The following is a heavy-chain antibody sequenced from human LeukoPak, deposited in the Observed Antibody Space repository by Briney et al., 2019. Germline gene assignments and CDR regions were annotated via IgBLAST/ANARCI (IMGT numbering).Heavy chain of an antibody. D-gene: IGHD2-15*01. CDR3: ARAQCPHCSGPN. V-gene: IGHV1-18*01. CDR1: GYTFTTYG. J-gene: IGHJ4*02. CDR2: ISAYNGNT. Sequence: ASVKFSCKASGYTFTTYGISWVRQAPGQGLEWMGWISAYNGNTNYAQTLQGRVTMTTDTSTNTAYMELRSLRSDDTAVYYCARAQCPHCSGPNWGQGTLVTVSS.